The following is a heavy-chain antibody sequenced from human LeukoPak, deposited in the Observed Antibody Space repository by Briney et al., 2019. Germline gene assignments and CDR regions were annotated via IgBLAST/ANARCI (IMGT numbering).Heavy chain of an antibody. V-gene: IGHV4-34*01. CDR3: ARGSPTYYDFWSGYSGGDAFDI. CDR1: GGSFSGYY. Sequence: KPSETLSLTCAVYGGSFSGYYWSWIRQPPGKGLEWIGEINHSGSTYYNPSLKSRVTISVDTSKNQFSLKLSSVTAADTAVYYCARGSPTYYDFWSGYSGGDAFDIWGQGTMVTVSS. J-gene: IGHJ3*02. CDR2: INHSGST. D-gene: IGHD3-3*01.